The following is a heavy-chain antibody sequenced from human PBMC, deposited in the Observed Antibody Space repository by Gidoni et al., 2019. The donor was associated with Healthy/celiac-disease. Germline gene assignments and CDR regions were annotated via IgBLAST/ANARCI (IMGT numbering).Heavy chain of an antibody. D-gene: IGHD5-12*01. CDR2: FDPEDGET. V-gene: IGHV1-24*01. J-gene: IGHJ4*02. CDR1: GYTRTELS. CDR3: ATRDDLVVATGYYFDY. Sequence: QVQLVQSGAEVKKPGASVKVSCKVSGYTRTELSMHWVRQAPGKGLEWMGGFDPEDGETIYAQKFQGRVTMTEDTSTDTAYMELSSLRSEDTAVYYCATRDDLVVATGYYFDYWGQGTLVTVSS.